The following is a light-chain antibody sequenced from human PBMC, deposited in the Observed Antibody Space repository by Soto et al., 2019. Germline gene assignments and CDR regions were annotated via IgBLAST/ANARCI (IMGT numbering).Light chain of an antibody. J-gene: IGKJ1*01. CDR3: QQYNVYSWT. CDR1: QNINSW. V-gene: IGKV1-5*03. CDR2: EAS. Sequence: DIHMTQSPSTLSASVGDRVTITCRASQNINSWLAWYQQKPGKAPKLLIYEASSLEKGVPARFGGSGSGTEFNLTISSLQPDDFATYYCQQYNVYSWTFGQGTKVEIK.